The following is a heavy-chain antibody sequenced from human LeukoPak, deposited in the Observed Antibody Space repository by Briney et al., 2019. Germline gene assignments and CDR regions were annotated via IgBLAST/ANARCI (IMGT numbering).Heavy chain of an antibody. J-gene: IGHJ3*02. Sequence: GESLKISCKGSGYSFTTYWIGWVRQMPGGGLEWMGIIYPGDSDTTSSPSFQGQVTISADKSISTAYLQWSSLRASDTAMYYCARKDTSMGLDGFDIWGQGTMVTVSS. V-gene: IGHV5-51*01. CDR2: IYPGDSDT. D-gene: IGHD5-18*01. CDR3: ARKDTSMGLDGFDI. CDR1: GYSFTTYW.